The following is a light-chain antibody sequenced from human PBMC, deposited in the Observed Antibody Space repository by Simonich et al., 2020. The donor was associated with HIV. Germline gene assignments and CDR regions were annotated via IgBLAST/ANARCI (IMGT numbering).Light chain of an antibody. CDR3: QQYGSSPRT. CDR2: DAS. CDR1: QSVSSSS. Sequence: EIVLTQSPGTLSLSPGERATLSCRASQSVSSSSLAWYQQKPGLAPRLLIYDASSRATGIPDRFSGSGSGTDFTLTISRLEPEDFAVYYCQQYGSSPRTFGQGTKLEIK. J-gene: IGKJ1*01. V-gene: IGKV3D-20*01.